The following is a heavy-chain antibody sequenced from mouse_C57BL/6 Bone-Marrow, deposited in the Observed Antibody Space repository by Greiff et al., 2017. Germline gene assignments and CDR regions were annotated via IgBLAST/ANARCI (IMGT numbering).Heavy chain of an antibody. Sequence: EVLLQQSGTVLARPGASVKMSCKTSGYTFTSYWMHWVKQRPGQGLEWIGAIYPGNSDTSYNQKFKGKAKLTAVTSASTAYMELSSLTNEDSAVYYCTRRSIYYGNPWFAYWGQGTLVTVSA. J-gene: IGHJ3*01. CDR2: IYPGNSDT. D-gene: IGHD2-1*01. V-gene: IGHV1-5*01. CDR3: TRRSIYYGNPWFAY. CDR1: GYTFTSYW.